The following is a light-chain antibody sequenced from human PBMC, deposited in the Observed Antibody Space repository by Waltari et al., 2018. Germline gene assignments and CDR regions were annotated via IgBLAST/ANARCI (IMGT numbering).Light chain of an antibody. CDR1: NSDIGGYHY. Sequence: QSALTQPASVSGSPGQSITISCTGTNSDIGGYHYVSWYQQHPGKAPKFMIYDVSRRPAGVSIRFSGSKSGNTASLTISGLQPDDKADYYCSSYTSRATYVFGTGTKVTVL. CDR3: SSYTSRATYV. CDR2: DVS. V-gene: IGLV2-14*03. J-gene: IGLJ1*01.